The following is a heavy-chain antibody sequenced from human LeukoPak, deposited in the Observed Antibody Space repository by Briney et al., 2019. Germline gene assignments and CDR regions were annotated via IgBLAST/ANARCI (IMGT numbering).Heavy chain of an antibody. D-gene: IGHD2-15*01. CDR3: ARGPGCSGGSCYSRSPDY. Sequence: ASVKVSCKASGYTFTSYDINLVRQATGQGLEWMGWRNPNSGNIGYAQKFQGRVTMTRNTSISTAYMELSSLRSEDTAVYYCARGPGCSGGSCYSRSPDYWGQGTLVTVSS. CDR2: RNPNSGNI. CDR1: GYTFTSYD. J-gene: IGHJ4*02. V-gene: IGHV1-8*01.